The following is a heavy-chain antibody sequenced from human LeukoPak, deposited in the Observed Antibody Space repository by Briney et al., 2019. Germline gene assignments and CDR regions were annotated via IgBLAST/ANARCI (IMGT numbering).Heavy chain of an antibody. CDR1: GFTFTTSW. D-gene: IGHD2-21*01. J-gene: IGHJ4*02. CDR3: AKAPVTSCRGAYCYPFDS. V-gene: IGHV3-7*03. Sequence: GGSLRLSCAASGFTFTTSWMTWVHQAPGKGLEWITSIRPDGTEQVKGRYTISRDNSKNTLYLQMNSLRAEDAAVYFCAKAPVTSCRGAYCYPFDSWGQGTLVTVSS. CDR2: IRPDGTEQ.